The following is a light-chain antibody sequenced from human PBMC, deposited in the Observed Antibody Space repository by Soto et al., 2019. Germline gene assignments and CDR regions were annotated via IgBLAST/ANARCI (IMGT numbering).Light chain of an antibody. CDR2: GAS. J-gene: IGKJ1*01. CDR3: QQYNNWPPWT. V-gene: IGKV3-15*01. CDR1: HSVSSN. Sequence: ENVFSLSPGTVSLSKGERATLSCRASHSVSSNLAWYQQKPGQAPRLLIYGASTRATGIPARFSGSGSGTEFTLTISSLQSEDFAVYYCQQYNNWPPWTFGQGTKVDIK.